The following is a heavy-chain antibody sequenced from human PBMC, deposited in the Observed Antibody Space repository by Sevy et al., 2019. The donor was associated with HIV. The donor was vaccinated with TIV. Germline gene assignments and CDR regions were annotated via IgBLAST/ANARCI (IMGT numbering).Heavy chain of an antibody. D-gene: IGHD4-17*01. V-gene: IGHV3-30*18. CDR1: GFIFGSYG. CDR2: ISSDGSHD. Sequence: GGSLRLSCTASGFIFGSYGMHWVRQTPGKGLEWVAIISSDGSHDFYAESVRGRFTISRDNSRNTLYLQMDSLRLEDTAIYYCAKDKEDDYSDYYYDHWGQGALVTVSS. J-gene: IGHJ4*02. CDR3: AKDKEDDYSDYYYDH.